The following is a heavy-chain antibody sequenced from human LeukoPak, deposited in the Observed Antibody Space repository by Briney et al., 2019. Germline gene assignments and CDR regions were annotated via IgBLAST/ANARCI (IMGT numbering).Heavy chain of an antibody. D-gene: IGHD2-15*01. V-gene: IGHV3-53*01. CDR2: IYSGGST. CDR3: ARAIIGYEGMDV. Sequence: GGSLRLSCAASGFTVGSNYMSWVRQAPGKGLEWVSVIYSGGSTYYADSVKGRFTISRDNSKNTLYLQMNSLRAEDTAVYYCARAIIGYEGMDVWGQGTTVTVSS. CDR1: GFTVGSNY. J-gene: IGHJ6*02.